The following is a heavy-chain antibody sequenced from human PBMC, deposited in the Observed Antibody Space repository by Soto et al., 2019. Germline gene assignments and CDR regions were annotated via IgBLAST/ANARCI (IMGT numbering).Heavy chain of an antibody. Sequence: PSETLSLTCTVSGGSISTYYWSWIRQPPGKGLEGIGYIYYRGNTNYNPSFKSRVTISLDTSKNQFSLKLSSVTAADTALYYCARTTVTTRLTDYWGQGTLVTVSS. D-gene: IGHD4-17*01. J-gene: IGHJ4*02. CDR2: IYYRGNT. CDR1: GGSISTYY. CDR3: ARTTVTTRLTDY. V-gene: IGHV4-59*12.